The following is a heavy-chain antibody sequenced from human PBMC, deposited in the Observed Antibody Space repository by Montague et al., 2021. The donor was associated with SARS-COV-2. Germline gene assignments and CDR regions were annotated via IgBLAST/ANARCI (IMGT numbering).Heavy chain of an antibody. CDR1: GFTFSKYT. CDR3: AKFSRDSSGVA. CDR2: ISGGGDRK. Sequence: SRRLSWAASGFTFSKYTISWVRQAPGKGLEWVSGISGGGDRKYYADSVKGRLTISRDNSKNTVYVQMNSLRAEDTAVYYCAKFSRDSSGVAWGQGTLVTVPS. J-gene: IGHJ5*02. D-gene: IGHD3-22*01. V-gene: IGHV3-23*01.